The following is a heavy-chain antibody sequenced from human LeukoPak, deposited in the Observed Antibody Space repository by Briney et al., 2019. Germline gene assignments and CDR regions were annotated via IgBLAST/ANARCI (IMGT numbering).Heavy chain of an antibody. D-gene: IGHD3-10*01. V-gene: IGHV1-18*01. CDR2: ISAYNGNT. CDR1: GYTFTSYG. CDR3: ARDQLAVSYGSGSYYTYFDY. Sequence: ASVKVSCKASGYTFTSYGISWVRQAPGQGLEWMGWISAYNGNTNYAQKLQGRVTMTTDTSTSTAYMELRSLRSDDTAVYYCARDQLAVSYGSGSYYTYFDYWGQGTLVTVSS. J-gene: IGHJ4*02.